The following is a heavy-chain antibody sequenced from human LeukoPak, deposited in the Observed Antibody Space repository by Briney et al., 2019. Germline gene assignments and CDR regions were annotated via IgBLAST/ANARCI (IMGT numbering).Heavy chain of an antibody. J-gene: IGHJ4*02. CDR1: GGTFSSYA. Sequence: ASVKVSCKASGGTFSSYAISWVRQAPGQGLEWMGGIIPIFGTANCAQKFQGRVTITADESTSTAYMELSSLRSEDTAVYYCAREAYYYGSGSYYNRPPHFDYWGQGTLVTVSS. V-gene: IGHV1-69*01. CDR2: IIPIFGTA. D-gene: IGHD3-10*01. CDR3: AREAYYYGSGSYYNRPPHFDY.